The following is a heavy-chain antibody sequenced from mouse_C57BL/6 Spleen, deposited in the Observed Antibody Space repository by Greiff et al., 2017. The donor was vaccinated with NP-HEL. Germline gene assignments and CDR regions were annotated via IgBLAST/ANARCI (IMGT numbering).Heavy chain of an antibody. Sequence: VQLVESGAELVKPGASVKISCKASGYAFSSYWMNWVKQRPGKGLEWIGQIYPGDGDTNYNGKFKGKATLTADKSSSTAYMQLSSLTSEDSAVYFCARNYYGSLDYWGQGTSVTVSS. CDR1: GYAFSSYW. V-gene: IGHV1-80*01. CDR2: IYPGDGDT. D-gene: IGHD1-1*01. CDR3: ARNYYGSLDY. J-gene: IGHJ4*01.